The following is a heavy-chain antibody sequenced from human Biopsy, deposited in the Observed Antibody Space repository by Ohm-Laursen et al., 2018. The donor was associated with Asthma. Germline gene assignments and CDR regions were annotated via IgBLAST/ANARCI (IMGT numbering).Heavy chain of an antibody. CDR2: ISYDGNHK. V-gene: IGHV3-30*18. J-gene: IGHJ4*02. CDR1: GFTFSSYA. CDR3: AKRRGYSGHDNDY. Sequence: LSLTCAASGFTFSSYAFSWVRQAPGKGLEWVAVISYDGNHKFYEDSVKGRFTISRDNSKNTLYLQMNSLRTEDTAVYYCAKRRGYSGHDNDYWGQGTLVIVSS. D-gene: IGHD5-12*01.